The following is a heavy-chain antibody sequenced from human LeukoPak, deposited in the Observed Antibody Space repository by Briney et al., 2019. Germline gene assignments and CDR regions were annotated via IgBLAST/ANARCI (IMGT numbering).Heavy chain of an antibody. CDR2: ARNKVNSYST. CDR1: GFTVRDDY. CDR3: AGGPCSSTTCHAITY. J-gene: IGHJ4*02. V-gene: IGHV3-72*01. D-gene: IGHD2-2*01. Sequence: GGSLRLSCAASGFTVRDDYMDWVRQAPGEGLEWVGRARNKVNSYSTAYAASVKGPFTISRDNSKTSLYMQMNSLKTADTAVYSCAGGPCSSTTCHAITYWGQGTLVTVSS.